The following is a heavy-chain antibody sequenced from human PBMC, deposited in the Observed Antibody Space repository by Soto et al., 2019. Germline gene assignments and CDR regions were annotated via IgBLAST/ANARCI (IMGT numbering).Heavy chain of an antibody. J-gene: IGHJ6*02. CDR2: MYNTGST. CDR3: ARDLWGYCGADCYPLDV. Sequence: QVRLQESGPGLVKPSETLSLTCTVSGGSISSYYWSWIRQPPGKGLEWIGYMYNTGSTIYNPSLQRRVTISVYAAKNQFSLKLNSVTAADTAVYYCARDLWGYCGADCYPLDVWGQGTMVTVSS. V-gene: IGHV4-59*01. CDR1: GGSISSYY. D-gene: IGHD2-21*02.